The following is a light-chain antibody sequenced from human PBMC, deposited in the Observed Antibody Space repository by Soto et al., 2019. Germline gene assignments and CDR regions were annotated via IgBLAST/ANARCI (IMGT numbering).Light chain of an antibody. Sequence: QSVLTQPASVSGSAGQSITISCTGTSNDVGGYNYDSWYQQHPGKAPKLIIYDVTIRPSGVSIRFSGSKSGNTASLAISGLRAEDEADYHCSSYSGSSTLYVFGTGTKVTVL. CDR3: SSYSGSSTLYV. J-gene: IGLJ1*01. CDR1: SNDVGGYNY. V-gene: IGLV2-14*03. CDR2: DVT.